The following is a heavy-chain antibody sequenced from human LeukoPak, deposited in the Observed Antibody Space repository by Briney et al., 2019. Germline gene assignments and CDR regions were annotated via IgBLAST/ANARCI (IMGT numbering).Heavy chain of an antibody. V-gene: IGHV4-34*01. CDR2: INHSEST. Sequence: SETLSLTCAVYGGSFSGYYWSWIRQPPGKGLEWIGEINHSESTNYNPSLKSRVTISVDTSKNQFSLKLSSVTAADTAVYYCARVHGSGSYYLDPWGQGTLVTVSS. CDR3: ARVHGSGSYYLDP. J-gene: IGHJ5*02. CDR1: GGSFSGYY. D-gene: IGHD3-10*01.